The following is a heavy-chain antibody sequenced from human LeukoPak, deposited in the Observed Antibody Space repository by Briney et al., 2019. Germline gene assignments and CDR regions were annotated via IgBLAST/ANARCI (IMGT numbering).Heavy chain of an antibody. CDR3: ARELGFSGWSSDYYYGMDV. CDR1: GYTFTSYG. Sequence: GASVKVSCKASGYTFTSYGISWVRPAPGQGLEWMGWISAYNGNTNYAQKLQGRVTMTTDTSTSTAYMELRSLRSDDTAVYYCARELGFSGWSSDYYYGMDVWGQGTTVTVPS. CDR2: ISAYNGNT. J-gene: IGHJ6*02. V-gene: IGHV1-18*01. D-gene: IGHD6-19*01.